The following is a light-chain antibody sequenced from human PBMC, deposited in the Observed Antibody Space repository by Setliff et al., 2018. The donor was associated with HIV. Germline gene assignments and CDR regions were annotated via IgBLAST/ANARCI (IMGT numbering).Light chain of an antibody. V-gene: IGLV1-47*01. CDR1: SSNIGNNY. CDR2: RNT. J-gene: IGLJ2*01. Sequence: QSVLTQPPSVSAAPGQKVTISCSGSSSNIGNNYVSWYQQLPGTAPKLLIYRNTQRPSGVPDRFSGSKSGTSASLAISGLRSEDEADYYCAAWDDSLSGLFGGGTKVTVL. CDR3: AAWDDSLSGL.